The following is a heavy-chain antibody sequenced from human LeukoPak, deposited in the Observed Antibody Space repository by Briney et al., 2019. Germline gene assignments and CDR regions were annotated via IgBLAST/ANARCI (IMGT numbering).Heavy chain of an antibody. Sequence: ASVKVSCKASGYTFTSYGISWVRQAPGQGLEWMGWISAYNGNTNYAQKLQGRVTMTTDTSTSTAYMELRSLRSDDTAAYYCARDEGYYDSSGPNDAFDIWGQGTMVTVSS. V-gene: IGHV1-18*01. D-gene: IGHD3-22*01. CDR3: ARDEGYYDSSGPNDAFDI. CDR1: GYTFTSYG. CDR2: ISAYNGNT. J-gene: IGHJ3*02.